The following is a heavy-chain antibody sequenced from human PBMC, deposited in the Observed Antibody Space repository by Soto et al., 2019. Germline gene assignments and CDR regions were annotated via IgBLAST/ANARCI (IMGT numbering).Heavy chain of an antibody. CDR2: INPSGGST. D-gene: IGHD6-13*01. J-gene: IGHJ6*02. CDR1: GYTFTSYY. CDR3: AEGLAAAGTSGSMDV. V-gene: IGHV1-46*01. Sequence: ASVTVSCKASGYTFTSYYMHWVRQAPGQGLEWMGIINPSGGSTSYAQKFQGRVTMTRDTSTSTVYMELSSLRSEDTAVYYCAEGLAAAGTSGSMDVWGQGTTVTVSS.